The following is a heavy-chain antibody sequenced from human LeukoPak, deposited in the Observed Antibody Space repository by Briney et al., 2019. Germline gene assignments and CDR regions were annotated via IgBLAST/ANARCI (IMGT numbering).Heavy chain of an antibody. CDR2: ISGSGGST. D-gene: IGHD2-15*01. CDR1: GFTFSSYA. CDR3: AKPGYCSGGSCSWYYYGMDV. Sequence: GGSLRLSCAASGFTFSSYAMSWVRQAPGKGLEWVSAISGSGGSTYYADSVKGRFTISRDNSKNTLYLQMKSLRAEDTAVYYCAKPGYCSGGSCSWYYYGMDVWGQGTTVTVSS. J-gene: IGHJ6*02. V-gene: IGHV3-23*01.